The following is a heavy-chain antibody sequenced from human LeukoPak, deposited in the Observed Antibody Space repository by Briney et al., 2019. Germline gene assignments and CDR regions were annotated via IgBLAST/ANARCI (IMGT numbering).Heavy chain of an antibody. CDR2: IRYDGSNK. CDR1: GFTFSSYG. D-gene: IGHD3-22*01. V-gene: IGHV3-30*02. CDR3: AKDLLAYYDSSGYSAFDI. J-gene: IGHJ3*02. Sequence: GGSLRLSCAASGFTFSSYGMHWVRQAPGKGLEWVAFIRYDGSNKYYADSVKGRFTVSRDNSKNTLYLQMNSLRAEDTAVYYCAKDLLAYYDSSGYSAFDIWGHGTMVTVSS.